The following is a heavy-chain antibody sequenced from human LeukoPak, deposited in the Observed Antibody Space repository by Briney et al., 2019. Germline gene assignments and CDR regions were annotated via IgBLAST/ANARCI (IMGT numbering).Heavy chain of an antibody. CDR3: ARDIGGYDPPYFDY. V-gene: IGHV1-69*13. CDR1: GGTFSSYA. D-gene: IGHD5-12*01. CDR2: IIPIFGTA. Sequence: SVKVSCKASGGTFSSYAISWVRQAPGQGPEWMGGIIPIFGTANYAQKFQGRVTITADESTSTAYMEPSSLRSEDTAVYYCARDIGGYDPPYFDYWGQGTLVTVSS. J-gene: IGHJ4*02.